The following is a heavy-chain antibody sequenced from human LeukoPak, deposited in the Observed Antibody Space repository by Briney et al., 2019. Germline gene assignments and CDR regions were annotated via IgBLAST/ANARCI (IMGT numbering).Heavy chain of an antibody. CDR3: ARGADQEFDF. J-gene: IGHJ4*02. CDR1: GHTFNNHF. CDR2: INPRDGTT. Sequence: ASVTVSFKSSGHTFNNHFIHWVGQAPGQGREGMGMINPRDGTTRTLQKFQGRVTMTRDTSTSTLYMGLSSLRSEDTATYFCARGADQEFDFWGQGTLVTVSS. V-gene: IGHV1-46*02.